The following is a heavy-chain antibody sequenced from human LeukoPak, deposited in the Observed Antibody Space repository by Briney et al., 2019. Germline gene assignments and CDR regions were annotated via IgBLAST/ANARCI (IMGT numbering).Heavy chain of an antibody. CDR1: GFTFSSYG. CDR2: IWYDGSNK. Sequence: GGSLRLSCAASGFTFSSYGMHWVRQAPGKGLEWVAVIWYDGSNKYHADSVKGRFTVSRDNSKNMVYLQMNSLRAEDTAVYYCARTREQWQVLDYWGQGTLVIVSS. J-gene: IGHJ4*02. CDR3: ARTREQWQVLDY. D-gene: IGHD6-19*01. V-gene: IGHV3-33*01.